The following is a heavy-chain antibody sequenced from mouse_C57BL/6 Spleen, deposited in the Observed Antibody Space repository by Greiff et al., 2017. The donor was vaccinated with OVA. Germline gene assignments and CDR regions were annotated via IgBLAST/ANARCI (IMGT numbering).Heavy chain of an antibody. D-gene: IGHD2-2*01. CDR3: ARNGYDGRDY. V-gene: IGHV1-61*01. CDR2: IYPSDSET. CDR1: GYTFTSYW. J-gene: IGHJ2*01. Sequence: QVQLQQPGAELVRPGSSVKLSCKASGYTFTSYWMDWVKQRPGQGLEWIGNIYPSDSETHYNQKFKDKATLTVDKSSSTAYMQLSSLTSEDSAVDYCARNGYDGRDYWGQGTTLTVSS.